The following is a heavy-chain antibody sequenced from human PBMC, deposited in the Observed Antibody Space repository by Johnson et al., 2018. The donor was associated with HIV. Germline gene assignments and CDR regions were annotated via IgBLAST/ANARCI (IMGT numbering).Heavy chain of an antibody. J-gene: IGHJ3*02. CDR2: IYSSGST. CDR3: ARWGYSSSPLDAFDI. Sequence: VQLVESGGGWVQPGGSLRLSCAASGFTVSSNYMSWVRQAPGKGLEWVSVIYSSGSTYYADSVKGRFTISRAKTKNTLYLQMNSLRAEDTAVYYCARWGYSSSPLDAFDIWGQGTMVTVSS. CDR1: GFTVSSNY. D-gene: IGHD6-6*01. V-gene: IGHV3-66*02.